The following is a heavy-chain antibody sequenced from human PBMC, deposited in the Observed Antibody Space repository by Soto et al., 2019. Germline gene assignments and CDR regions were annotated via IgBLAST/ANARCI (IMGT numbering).Heavy chain of an antibody. CDR1: GFIFSNAW. CDR2: IKSKADGETT. V-gene: IGHV3-15*01. CDR3: TTGRSSKDY. D-gene: IGHD2-15*01. J-gene: IGHJ4*02. Sequence: EVQLVESGGGLVKPGGSLRLSCAASGFIFSNAWMSWVRQAPGKGLEWVGRIKSKADGETTHYAAPVKGRFNNSRDGSKNTLYLQMNGLKTEDTAVYYCTTGRSSKDYWGQGTLVTVSS.